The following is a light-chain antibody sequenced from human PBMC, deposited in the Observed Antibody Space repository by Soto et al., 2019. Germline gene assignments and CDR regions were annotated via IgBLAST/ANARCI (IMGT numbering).Light chain of an antibody. CDR3: QQYGSSAIT. CDR2: GAS. V-gene: IGKV3-20*01. Sequence: EIVLTQSPGTLSLSPGERATLSCRASQSVSSSYLAWYQQKPGQAPRLLIYGASSRATGIPDRFSGSGSGTDFTLTISRLEPEDFAVYYCQQYGSSAITFGQGXRLEIK. J-gene: IGKJ5*01. CDR1: QSVSSSY.